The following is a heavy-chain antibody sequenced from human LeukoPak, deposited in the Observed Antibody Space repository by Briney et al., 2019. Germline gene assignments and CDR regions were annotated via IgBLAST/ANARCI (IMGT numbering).Heavy chain of an antibody. CDR2: IYHSESS. D-gene: IGHD3-22*01. J-gene: IGHJ4*02. CDR1: GGSISSSSYY. Sequence: PSETLSLTCTVSGGSISSSSYYWGWLRQPPGKGLEWIGSIYHSESSSFNPSLKSRVTISVDTSKNQFSLKLSSVTAADTAVYYCARDAYDSRGYSFDYWGQGTLVTVSS. V-gene: IGHV4-39*07. CDR3: ARDAYDSRGYSFDY.